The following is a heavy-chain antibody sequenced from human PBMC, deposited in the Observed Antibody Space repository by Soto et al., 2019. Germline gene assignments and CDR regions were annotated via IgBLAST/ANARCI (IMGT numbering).Heavy chain of an antibody. V-gene: IGHV4-39*01. CDR1: GGSVSSGSYY. J-gene: IGHJ6*02. CDR3: ARQVWFGEEAYYYYYGMDV. CDR2: IYYSGST. D-gene: IGHD3-10*01. Sequence: SETLSLTCTVSGGSVSSGSYYWSWIRQPPGKGLEWIGSIYYSGSTYYNPSLKSRVTISVDTSKNQFSLKLSSVTAADTAVYYCARQVWFGEEAYYYYYGMDVWGQGTTVTVSS.